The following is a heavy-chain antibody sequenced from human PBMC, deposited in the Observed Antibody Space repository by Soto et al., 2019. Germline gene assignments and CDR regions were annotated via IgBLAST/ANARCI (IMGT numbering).Heavy chain of an antibody. D-gene: IGHD2-15*01. CDR1: GFTFSSYA. V-gene: IGHV3-30-3*01. CDR2: ISYDGSNK. Sequence: GGSLRLSCAASGFTFSSYAMHWVRQAPGKGLEWVAVISYDGSNKYYADSVKGRFTISRDNSKNTLYLQMNSLRAEDTAVYYCARSYRPRPYCSGGSCYFPTPDYWGQGTLVTVSS. J-gene: IGHJ4*02. CDR3: ARSYRPRPYCSGGSCYFPTPDY.